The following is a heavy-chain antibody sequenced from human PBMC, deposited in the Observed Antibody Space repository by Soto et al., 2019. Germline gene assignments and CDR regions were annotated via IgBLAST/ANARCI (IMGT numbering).Heavy chain of an antibody. D-gene: IGHD1-26*01. J-gene: IGHJ5*02. V-gene: IGHV1-8*01. Sequence: QVQLVQSGAEVKKPGASVKVSCKASGYTFTSYDINWVRQATGQGLEWMGWMNPNSGNTGYAQKCQARVTMTRNSSLSTAYMELSSLRSEDTAVYYCAGGVPDGGVGVPNWFDPWGQGTLVTVSS. CDR1: GYTFTSYD. CDR3: AGGVPDGGVGVPNWFDP. CDR2: MNPNSGNT.